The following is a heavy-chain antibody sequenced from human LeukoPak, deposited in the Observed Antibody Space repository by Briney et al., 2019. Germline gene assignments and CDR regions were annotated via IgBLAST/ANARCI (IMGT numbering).Heavy chain of an antibody. CDR3: ARVKWLQHYFDY. Sequence: SETLSLTCAVYGGSFSGYYCSWIRQPPGKGLEWIGEINHSGSTNYNPSLKSRVTISVDTSKNQFSLKLSSVTAADTAVYYCARVKWLQHYFDYWGQGTLVTVSS. J-gene: IGHJ4*02. D-gene: IGHD5-24*01. CDR1: GGSFSGYY. V-gene: IGHV4-34*01. CDR2: INHSGST.